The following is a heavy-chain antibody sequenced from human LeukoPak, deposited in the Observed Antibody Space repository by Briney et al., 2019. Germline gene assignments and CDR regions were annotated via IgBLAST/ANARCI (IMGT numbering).Heavy chain of an antibody. J-gene: IGHJ6*02. CDR2: IYYSGST. V-gene: IGHV4-59*01. Sequence: SETLSLTCTVSGGSISSYYWSWIRQPPGKGLEWIGYIYYSGSTNYNPSLKSRVTISVDTSKNQFSLKLSSVTAADTAVYYCARDARYYYYYYGMDVWGQGTTVTVSS. CDR3: ARDARYYYYYYGMDV. CDR1: GGSISSYY.